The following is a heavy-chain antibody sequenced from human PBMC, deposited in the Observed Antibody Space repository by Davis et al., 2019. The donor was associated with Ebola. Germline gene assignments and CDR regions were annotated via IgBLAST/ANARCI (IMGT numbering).Heavy chain of an antibody. CDR2: VSGDGTT. CDR3: AGGYQLLYRVYYYYGMDV. CDR1: GFTFRSYA. J-gene: IGHJ6*02. D-gene: IGHD2-2*02. V-gene: IGHV3-23*01. Sequence: GESLKISCAASGFTFRSYAMSWVRQAPGKGLEWVSAVSGDGTTYSADPVKGRFTISRDNAKNSLYLQMNSLRAEDTAVYYCAGGYQLLYRVYYYYGMDVWGQGTTVTVSS.